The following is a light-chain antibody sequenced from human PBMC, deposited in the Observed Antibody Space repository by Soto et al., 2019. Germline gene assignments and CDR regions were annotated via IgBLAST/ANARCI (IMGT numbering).Light chain of an antibody. V-gene: IGKV1-5*03. CDR2: KAS. J-gene: IGKJ1*01. CDR1: QSISSW. Sequence: DIQMTQSPSTLSASVGDRVTITCLASQSISSWLAWYQQKPGKAPKLLIYKASSLESGVTSRFSGSGPGTEFTLTISSLQPDDFATYYCQQFNSYSTWTFGQGTKVESK. CDR3: QQFNSYSTWT.